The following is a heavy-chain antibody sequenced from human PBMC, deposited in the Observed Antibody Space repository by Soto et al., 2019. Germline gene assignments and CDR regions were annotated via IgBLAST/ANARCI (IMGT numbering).Heavy chain of an antibody. CDR3: AKWTGRYCSGGRCYLDDPFDY. J-gene: IGHJ4*02. V-gene: IGHV3-23*01. Sequence: EVHLLESGGDLVQPGGSLRLSCAASGFTFSNYAMSWVRQAPGKGLDWVSGISGSAASTFYADSVKGRFTISRDNSKNTLDLQMNSLSAEDTAVYYCAKWTGRYCSGGRCYLDDPFDYWGQGTLVTVSS. CDR2: ISGSAAST. D-gene: IGHD2-15*01. CDR1: GFTFSNYA.